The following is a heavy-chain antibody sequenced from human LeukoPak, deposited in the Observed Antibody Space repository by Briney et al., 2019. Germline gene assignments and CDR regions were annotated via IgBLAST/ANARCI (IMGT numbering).Heavy chain of an antibody. CDR1: GGTFSSYA. CDR3: ASGIHCSSTSCLMHYDILTGYYGPGDYYYGMDV. CDR2: IIPIFGTA. Sequence: SVKVSCKASGGTFSSYAISWVRQAPGQGLEWMGGIIPIFGTANYAQKFQGRVTITADESTSTAYMELSSLRSEDTAVYYCASGIHCSSTSCLMHYDILTGYYGPGDYYYGMDVWGQGTTVTVSS. J-gene: IGHJ6*02. V-gene: IGHV1-69*13. D-gene: IGHD3-9*01.